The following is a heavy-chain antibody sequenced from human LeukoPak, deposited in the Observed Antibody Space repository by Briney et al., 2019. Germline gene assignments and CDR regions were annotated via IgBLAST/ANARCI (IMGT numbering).Heavy chain of an antibody. Sequence: GRSLRLSCAASGFTFDDYAMHWVRQAPGKGLEWVSGISWNSGSIGYADSVKGRFTISRDNAKNSLYLQMNSLRAEDTALYYCAKDREGYSSTFEYWGQGTLVTVSS. CDR2: ISWNSGSI. CDR3: AKDREGYSSTFEY. D-gene: IGHD6-19*01. J-gene: IGHJ4*02. V-gene: IGHV3-9*01. CDR1: GFTFDDYA.